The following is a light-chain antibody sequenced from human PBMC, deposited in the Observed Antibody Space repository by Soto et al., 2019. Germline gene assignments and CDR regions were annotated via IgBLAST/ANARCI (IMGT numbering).Light chain of an antibody. CDR3: QQNNKWPPVT. CDR1: QTISND. CDR2: GAS. Sequence: EVVMTQSPATVSVSPGEGVTLSCRASQTISNDLAWYQQKPGQAPGLLIYGASTRATGVPARFSGGGSGTEFTLTISSLQSEDFASYYCQQNNKWPPVTFGGGTKVEIK. J-gene: IGKJ4*01. V-gene: IGKV3-15*01.